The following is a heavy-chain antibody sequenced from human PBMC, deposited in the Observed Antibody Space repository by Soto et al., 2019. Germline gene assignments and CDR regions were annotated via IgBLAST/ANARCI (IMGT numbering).Heavy chain of an antibody. Sequence: PGGSLRLSCAASGFTFSSYEMNWVRQAPGKGLEWVSYISSSGSTIYYADSVKGRFTISRDNAKNSLYLQMNSLRAEDTAVYYFAREAYDFWSGYYGPYGMDVWGQGTTVTVSS. CDR1: GFTFSSYE. V-gene: IGHV3-48*03. D-gene: IGHD3-3*01. J-gene: IGHJ6*02. CDR2: ISSSGSTI. CDR3: AREAYDFWSGYYGPYGMDV.